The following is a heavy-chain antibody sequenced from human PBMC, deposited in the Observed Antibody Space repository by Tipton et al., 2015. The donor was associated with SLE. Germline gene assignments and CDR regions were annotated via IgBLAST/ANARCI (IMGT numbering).Heavy chain of an antibody. Sequence: TLSLTCTVSGGSISTYYWSWIRQPAGKGLEWIGHIYTSGSTNYNPSLKSRVTISVDTSKNQFSLKLSSVTAADTAVYYFARERWELDPWGQGTLVTVSS. CDR1: GGSISTYY. CDR2: IYTSGST. CDR3: ARERWELDP. V-gene: IGHV4-4*07. J-gene: IGHJ5*02. D-gene: IGHD4-23*01.